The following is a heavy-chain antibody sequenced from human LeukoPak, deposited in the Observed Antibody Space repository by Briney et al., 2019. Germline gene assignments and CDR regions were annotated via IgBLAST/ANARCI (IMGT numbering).Heavy chain of an antibody. CDR1: GYTLTGYY. J-gene: IGHJ4*02. V-gene: IGHV1-2*02. D-gene: IGHD6-19*01. CDR2: INPNTGAT. CDR3: ARDRFGSGWPRPYYFEV. Sequence: ASVKVSCKASGYTLTGYYLHWVRQAPGQGLEWMGWINPNTGATHSAQKFQGRITMTRDTSISTAYMDLSRLRSDDTAVYYCARDRFGSGWPRPYYFEVWGQGTLVTVSS.